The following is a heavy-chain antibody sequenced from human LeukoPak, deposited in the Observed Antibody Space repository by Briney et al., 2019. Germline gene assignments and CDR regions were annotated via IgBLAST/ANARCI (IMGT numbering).Heavy chain of an antibody. D-gene: IGHD2-2*01. CDR2: IIPIFGTA. V-gene: IGHV1-69*13. CDR3: ARDRSYATYMNY. Sequence: GASVKVSCKAPGGTFSSYAISWVRQAPGQGLEWMGGIIPIFGTANYAQKFQGRVTITADESTSTAYMELSSLRSEDTAVYYCARDRSYATYMNYWGQGTLVTVSS. CDR1: GGTFSSYA. J-gene: IGHJ4*02.